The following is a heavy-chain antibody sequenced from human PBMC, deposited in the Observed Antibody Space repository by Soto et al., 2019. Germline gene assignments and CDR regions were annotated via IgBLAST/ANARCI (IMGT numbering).Heavy chain of an antibody. CDR2: IKTKTEDGTT. CDR3: TTDTRWAVAGSPTQDY. J-gene: IGHJ4*02. V-gene: IGHV3-15*07. D-gene: IGHD6-19*01. CDR1: RFTFSNAW. Sequence: EVQLVESGGGLVKPGGSLRLSCAASRFTFSNAWMNWVRQAPGRGLEWVGRIKTKTEDGTTDYSAPVKGRFTNSRDDSTNTLYLQMNSLRTDDTAVYYCTTDTRWAVAGSPTQDYWGQGTLVTVSS.